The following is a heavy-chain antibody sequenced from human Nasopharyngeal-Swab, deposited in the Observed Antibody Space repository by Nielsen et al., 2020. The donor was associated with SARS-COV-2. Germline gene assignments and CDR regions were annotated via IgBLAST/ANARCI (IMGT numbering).Heavy chain of an antibody. J-gene: IGHJ4*02. CDR2: INEDGSEK. Sequence: GESLKISCAGSGYIFGSFWMNWVRQTPGKGLEWVANINEDGSEKYYVDSVKGRFTVSRDNAKNSLFLQMDSLRVEDTAVYYCRVTGPFTGYFDCWGQGTLVTVSS. CDR1: GYIFGSFW. CDR3: RVTGPFTGYFDC. D-gene: IGHD2-21*02. V-gene: IGHV3-7*01.